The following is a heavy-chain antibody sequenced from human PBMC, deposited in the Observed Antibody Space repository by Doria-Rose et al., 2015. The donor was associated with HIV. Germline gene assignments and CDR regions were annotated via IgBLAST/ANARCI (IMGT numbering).Heavy chain of an antibody. CDR3: ARMGSYRELDY. V-gene: IGHV4-30-4*01. Sequence: SETLSLTCSVSGASVSSRGYYWNWIRQVPGKGLESLGYTYYTGTSDYSPSLKSRLNMAVDTSKNQFSLKLSFVTVADTAVYYCARMGSYRELDYWGQ. CDR1: GASVSSRGYY. J-gene: IGHJ4*02. D-gene: IGHD3-3*01. CDR2: TYYTGTS.